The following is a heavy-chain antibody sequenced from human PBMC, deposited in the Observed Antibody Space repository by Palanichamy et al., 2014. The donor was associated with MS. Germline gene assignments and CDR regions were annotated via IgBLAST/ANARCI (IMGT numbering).Heavy chain of an antibody. CDR1: GFTFSNAW. CDR2: LKSKTDGGTT. V-gene: IGHV3-15*07. Sequence: EVQLVESGGGLVKPGGSLRLSCAASGFTFSNAWMNWVRQGSGEGGWSGSAVLKSKTDGGTTDYAAPVKGRFTISRDDSKNTLYLQMNSLKTEDTAVYYCTTDPLWFGEHIPSYWGQGTLVTVSS. CDR3: TTDPLWFGEHIPSY. D-gene: IGHD3-10*01. J-gene: IGHJ4*02.